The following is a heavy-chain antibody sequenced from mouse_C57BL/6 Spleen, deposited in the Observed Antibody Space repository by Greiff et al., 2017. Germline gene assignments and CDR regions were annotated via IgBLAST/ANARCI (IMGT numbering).Heavy chain of an antibody. CDR3: ARSIYDGYNDPFAY. V-gene: IGHV1-54*01. CDR1: GYAFTNYL. J-gene: IGHJ3*01. Sequence: QVQLKESGAELVRPGTSVKVSCKASGYAFTNYLIEWVKQRPGQGLEWIGVINPGSGGTNYNEKFKGKATLTADKSSSTAYMQLSSLTSEDSAVYFCARSIYDGYNDPFAYWGQGTLVTVSA. CDR2: INPGSGGT. D-gene: IGHD2-3*01.